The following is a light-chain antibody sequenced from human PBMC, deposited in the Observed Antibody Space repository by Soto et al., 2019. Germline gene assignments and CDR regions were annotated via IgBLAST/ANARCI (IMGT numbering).Light chain of an antibody. CDR1: QSISSY. J-gene: IGKJ3*01. Sequence: DIQMTQSPSSLSASVGDRVTITCRASQSISSYLNWYQQKPGKAPKLLIYAASSLQSGVPSRFSGSGSGTDFTLTISSVQPEDFATYYCQQKDTFGPGTKVDIK. CDR3: QQKDT. V-gene: IGKV1-39*01. CDR2: AAS.